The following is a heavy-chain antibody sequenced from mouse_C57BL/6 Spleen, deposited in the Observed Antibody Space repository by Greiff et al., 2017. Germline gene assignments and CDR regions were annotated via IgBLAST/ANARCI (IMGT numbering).Heavy chain of an antibody. CDR3: ARSYGNAMDY. Sequence: QVQLQQPGAELVKPGASVKLSCKASGYTFTSYWMHWVKQRPGQGLEWIGMIHPNSGSTNYNEKFKSKATLTVDKSSSTAYMQLSSLTSEESAVYYCARSYGNAMDYWGQGTSVTVSS. J-gene: IGHJ4*01. D-gene: IGHD1-1*01. CDR2: IHPNSGST. CDR1: GYTFTSYW. V-gene: IGHV1-64*01.